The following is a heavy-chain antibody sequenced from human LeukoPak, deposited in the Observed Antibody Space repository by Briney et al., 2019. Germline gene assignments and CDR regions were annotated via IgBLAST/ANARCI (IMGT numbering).Heavy chain of an antibody. V-gene: IGHV4-38-2*02. J-gene: IGHJ5*01. CDR2: FYHSGST. Sequence: SETLSLTCAVSGYSISSGYYWGWIRQPPGKGLEWIGSFYHSGSTYYNPSLKSRVTISVDTSKNQFSLKLTSVTAADTAVYFCARDLFPINWFESWGQGTLVTVSS. CDR3: ARDLFPINWFES. D-gene: IGHD2-2*02. CDR1: GYSISSGYY.